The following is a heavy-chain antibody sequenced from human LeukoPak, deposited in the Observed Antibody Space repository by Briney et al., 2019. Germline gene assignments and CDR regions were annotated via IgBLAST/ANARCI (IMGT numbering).Heavy chain of an antibody. CDR3: AKDLSGSDLPEYFQH. Sequence: GGSLRLSCAASGFTFSSYAMSWVRQAPGKELEWVSAISGSGGSTYYADSVKGRFTISRDNSKNTLYLQMNSLRAEDTAVYYCAKDLSGSDLPEYFQHWGQGTLVTVSS. V-gene: IGHV3-23*01. CDR2: ISGSGGST. J-gene: IGHJ1*01. D-gene: IGHD1-26*01. CDR1: GFTFSSYA.